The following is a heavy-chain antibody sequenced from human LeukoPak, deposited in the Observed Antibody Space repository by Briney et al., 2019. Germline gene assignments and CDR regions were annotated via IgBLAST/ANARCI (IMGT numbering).Heavy chain of an antibody. V-gene: IGHV4-59*01. D-gene: IGHD1/OR15-1a*01. J-gene: IGHJ6*03. CDR3: ARRNKDSADG. CDR2: IYYSGST. CDR1: GGSISSYY. Sequence: PSETLSLTCTVSGGSISSYYWSWIRQPPGKGLEWIGDIYYSGSTNYNPSLKSRVTISVDTSKNQFSLTLSSVTAADTAVYYCARRNKDSADGWGKRTTVIV.